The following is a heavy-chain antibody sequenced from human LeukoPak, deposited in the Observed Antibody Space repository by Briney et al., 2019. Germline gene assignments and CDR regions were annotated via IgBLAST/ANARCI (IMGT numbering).Heavy chain of an antibody. D-gene: IGHD3-10*01. Sequence: PSETLSLTCTVSGDSIRNSNYYWGWIRQPPGKGLEWVGSIYYSGSTYYNPSLKSRVTISLDTSTNQFSLKLSSVTAADTAVYYCARGLQGGSYYNSYYFDYWGQGTLVTVSS. CDR3: ARGLQGGSYYNSYYFDY. V-gene: IGHV4-39*01. CDR2: IYYSGST. J-gene: IGHJ4*02. CDR1: GDSIRNSNYY.